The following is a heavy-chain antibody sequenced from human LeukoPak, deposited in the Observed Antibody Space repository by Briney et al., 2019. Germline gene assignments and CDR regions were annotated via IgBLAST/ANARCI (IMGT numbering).Heavy chain of an antibody. Sequence: GGSLRLSCAASGFTVSSNYMSWVRQAPGKGLEWVSVIYSGGSTYYADSVKGRFTISRDNSKNTLYLQMNSLRAEDTAVYYCARAPVFVYGDYGIDYWGQGTLVTVSS. V-gene: IGHV3-53*01. CDR1: GFTVSSNY. D-gene: IGHD4-17*01. J-gene: IGHJ4*02. CDR2: IYSGGST. CDR3: ARAPVFVYGDYGIDY.